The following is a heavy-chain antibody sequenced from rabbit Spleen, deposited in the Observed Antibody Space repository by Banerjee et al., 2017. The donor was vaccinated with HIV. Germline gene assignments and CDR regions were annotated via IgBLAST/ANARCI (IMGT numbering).Heavy chain of an antibody. V-gene: IGHV1S45*01. D-gene: IGHD4-2*01. CDR2: IDVVKSGST. CDR1: GVSFSYSSY. Sequence: EQLEESGGGLVKPEGSLTLTCKASGVSFSYSSYMCWVRQAPGKGLEWIACIDVVKSGSTYYANWAKGRFTISKTSSTTVTLQMTSLTAADTATYFCARDAAGREDFNLWGPGTLVTVS. J-gene: IGHJ4*01. CDR3: ARDAAGREDFNL.